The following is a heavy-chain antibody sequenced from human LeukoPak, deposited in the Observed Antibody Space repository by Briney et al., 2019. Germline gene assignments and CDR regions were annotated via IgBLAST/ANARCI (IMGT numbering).Heavy chain of an antibody. J-gene: IGHJ4*02. CDR1: GFTFSSYG. V-gene: IGHV3-30*02. D-gene: IGHD3-22*01. CDR2: IRYDGSNK. Sequence: GGSLRLSCAASGFTFSSYGMHWVRQAPGKGLEWVAFIRYDGSNKYYADSVKGRFTISRDNSKNTLYMQMNSLRAEETAVYYCAKDPTHYRVWDDYDSRRLSHWGQGTLVTVSS. CDR3: AKDPTHYRVWDDYDSRRLSH.